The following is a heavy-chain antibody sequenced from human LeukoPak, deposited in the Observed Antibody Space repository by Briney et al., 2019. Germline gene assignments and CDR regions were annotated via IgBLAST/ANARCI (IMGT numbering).Heavy chain of an antibody. Sequence: GESLKISCKGYGYKFSDYWIGWVRQMPGEGLEWMGIIYPDDPDTKYSPSFQGQVTISVDKSLNTAYLQWSSLEASDTAMYFCARHGLEGCRGGRCYTSFYYYGMDVWGQGTTVTVSS. D-gene: IGHD2-15*01. J-gene: IGHJ6*02. CDR2: IYPDDPDT. CDR3: ARHGLEGCRGGRCYTSFYYYGMDV. V-gene: IGHV5-51*01. CDR1: GYKFSDYW.